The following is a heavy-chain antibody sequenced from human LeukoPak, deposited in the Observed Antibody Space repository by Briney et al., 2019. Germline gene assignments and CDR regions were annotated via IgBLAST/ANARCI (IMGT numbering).Heavy chain of an antibody. V-gene: IGHV1-69*05. CDR1: GGTFSSYA. Sequence: GASVKVSCKASGGTFSSYAISWVRQAPGQGLEWMGGIIPIFGTANYAQKFQGRVTITTDESTSTAYMELSSLRSEDTAVYYCAKVYGSGSYTPEYWGQGTLVTVSS. CDR3: AKVYGSGSYTPEY. J-gene: IGHJ4*02. CDR2: IIPIFGTA. D-gene: IGHD3-10*01.